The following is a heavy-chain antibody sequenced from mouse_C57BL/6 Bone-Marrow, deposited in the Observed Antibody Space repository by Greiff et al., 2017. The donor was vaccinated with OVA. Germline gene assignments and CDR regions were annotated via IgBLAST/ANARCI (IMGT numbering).Heavy chain of an antibody. V-gene: IGHV1-50*01. Sequence: VQLQQPGAELVKPGASVKLSCKASGYTFTSYWMQWVKQRPGQGLEWIGEIDPSDSYTNYNQKFKGKATLTVDTSSSTAYMQLSSLTSEDSAVYYCAREGDYYYGSISWFAYWGQGTLVTVSA. CDR1: GYTFTSYW. CDR2: IDPSDSYT. CDR3: AREGDYYYGSISWFAY. D-gene: IGHD1-1*01. J-gene: IGHJ3*01.